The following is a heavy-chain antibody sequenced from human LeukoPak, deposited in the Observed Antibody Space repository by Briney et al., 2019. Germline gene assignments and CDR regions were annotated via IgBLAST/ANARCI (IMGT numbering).Heavy chain of an antibody. CDR1: GYSFTSYW. Sequence: GESLKISCKGSGYSFTSYWIGWVRQMPGKGLEWMGIIYPGDSDTRYSPSFKGQVTISADKSISTAYLQWSSLKASDTAMYYCARQYVYCGGDCYGDAFDIWGQGTMVTVSS. CDR2: IYPGDSDT. V-gene: IGHV5-51*01. CDR3: ARQYVYCGGDCYGDAFDI. J-gene: IGHJ3*02. D-gene: IGHD2-21*01.